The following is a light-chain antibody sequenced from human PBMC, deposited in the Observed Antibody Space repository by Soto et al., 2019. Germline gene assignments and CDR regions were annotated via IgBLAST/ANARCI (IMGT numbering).Light chain of an antibody. Sequence: QSALTQPPSASGSPGQSVAISCTGTASDIGGYTFVSWYQQHPGKAPKLLIYDVNKRPSGVPDRFSGAKSGNTASLTVSGLQAEDEADYYCSAHGGTNPYVFGTGTKVTVL. V-gene: IGLV2-8*01. CDR3: SAHGGTNPYV. CDR2: DVN. CDR1: ASDIGGYTF. J-gene: IGLJ1*01.